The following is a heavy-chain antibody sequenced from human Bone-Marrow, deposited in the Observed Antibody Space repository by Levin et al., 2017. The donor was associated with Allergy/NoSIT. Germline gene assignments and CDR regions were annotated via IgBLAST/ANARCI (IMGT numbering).Heavy chain of an antibody. V-gene: IGHV3-23*05. CDR2: INNRGTNR. J-gene: IGHJ3*01. D-gene: IGHD2/OR15-2a*01. Sequence: SCAATGFNFRIYAMSWVREAPGRGLEWVSAINNRGTNRYYADSVRGRFTISRDNSKNTVYLEMNSLRVEDTAVYYCAKDVVLSSDDPFDVWGQGTMVTVSS. CDR1: GFNFRIYA. CDR3: AKDVVLSSDDPFDV.